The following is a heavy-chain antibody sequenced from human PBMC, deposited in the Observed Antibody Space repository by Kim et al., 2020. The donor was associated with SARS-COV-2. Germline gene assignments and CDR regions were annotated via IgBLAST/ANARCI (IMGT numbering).Heavy chain of an antibody. CDR3: ARDYYGDYALDS. V-gene: IGHV3-48*02. Sequence: YYEDAVKGRFTISRDNAKSSLFLQMNTLRDEDSAIYYCARDYYGDYALDSWGQGTLITVSS. J-gene: IGHJ1*01. D-gene: IGHD4-17*01.